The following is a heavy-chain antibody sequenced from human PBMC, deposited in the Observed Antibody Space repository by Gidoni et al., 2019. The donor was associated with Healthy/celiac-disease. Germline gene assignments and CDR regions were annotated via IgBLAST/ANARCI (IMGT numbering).Heavy chain of an antibody. CDR1: GCTFSCYW. D-gene: IGHD3-3*02. CDR3: ARDFISEISWFDP. J-gene: IGHJ5*02. V-gene: IGHV3-7*05. Sequence: EVQLVESGGGLVQPGGSLRLSCAASGCTFSCYWMSWFRQDPGKGLEWWANIKQDGSGKYYVDSVKGRFTISRDNAKNSLYLQMNSLRAEDTAVYYCARDFISEISWFDPWGQGTLVTVSS. CDR2: IKQDGSGK.